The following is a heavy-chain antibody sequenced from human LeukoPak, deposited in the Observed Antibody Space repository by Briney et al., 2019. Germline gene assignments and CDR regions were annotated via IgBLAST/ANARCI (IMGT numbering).Heavy chain of an antibody. CDR1: GYTFNNYY. V-gene: IGHV1-46*02. J-gene: IGHJ4*02. Sequence: GASVKVSCKASGYTFNNYYMYWVRQAPGQGLEWMGMINPSGGGTSYAQKFQGRVTMTRDTSTRTVYMEVRSLKPEDTAVYYCARQGAYSSAIGMGYWGQGTLVTVSS. CDR2: INPSGGGT. CDR3: ARQGAYSSAIGMGY. D-gene: IGHD6-19*01.